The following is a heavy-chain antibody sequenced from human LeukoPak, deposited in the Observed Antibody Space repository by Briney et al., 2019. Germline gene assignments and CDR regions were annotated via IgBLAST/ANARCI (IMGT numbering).Heavy chain of an antibody. V-gene: IGHV2-5*02. CDR2: IYWDDDK. CDR3: AHRRAHPGMWDGGYLDY. D-gene: IGHD1-26*01. Sequence: SGPTRVKPTQTLALTCTFSGFSLSTSGVGVAWIRQPPGKALEWLAVIYWDDDKRYSPSLKSRLTITKDTSKNQVVLTMTDMDPVDTATYYCAHRRAHPGMWDGGYLDYWGQGTLVTVSP. J-gene: IGHJ4*02. CDR1: GFSLSTSGVG.